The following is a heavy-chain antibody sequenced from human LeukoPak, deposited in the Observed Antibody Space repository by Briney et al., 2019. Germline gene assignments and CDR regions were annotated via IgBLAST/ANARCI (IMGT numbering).Heavy chain of an antibody. Sequence: GGSLRLSCAASGFTFSTYSMNWVRQAPGKGLEWVASITSPVGHIYYADSLKGRITISRDNAKSSLYLQMNSLRAEDTAVYYCATDGQSSGWYGFDYWGQGTLVTASS. D-gene: IGHD6-19*01. CDR3: ATDGQSSGWYGFDY. V-gene: IGHV3-21*01. CDR2: ITSPVGHI. J-gene: IGHJ4*02. CDR1: GFTFSTYS.